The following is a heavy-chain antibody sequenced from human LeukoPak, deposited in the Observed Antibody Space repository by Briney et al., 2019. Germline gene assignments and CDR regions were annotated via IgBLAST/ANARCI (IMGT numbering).Heavy chain of an antibody. D-gene: IGHD2-2*01. CDR2: IWYDGSNK. J-gene: IGHJ3*02. CDR1: GFAFSSYE. Sequence: GGSLRLSCAASGFAFSSYEMNWVRQAPGKGLEWVAVIWYDGSNKYYADSVKGRFTISRDNSKNTLYLQMNSLRAEDTAVYYCASLYCSSTSCYANHYYDDAFDIWGQGTMVTVSS. V-gene: IGHV3-33*08. CDR3: ASLYCSSTSCYANHYYDDAFDI.